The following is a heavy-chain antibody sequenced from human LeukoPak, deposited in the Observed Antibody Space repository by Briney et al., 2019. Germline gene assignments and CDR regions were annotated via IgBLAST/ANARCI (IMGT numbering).Heavy chain of an antibody. CDR3: AKDSHSNYEVS. CDR1: GFTFSSYA. J-gene: IGHJ4*02. D-gene: IGHD4-11*01. V-gene: IGHV3-23*01. CDR2: ISGSGGST. Sequence: GGSLRLSCAASGFTFSSYAMSWVRQAPGKGLEWVSAISGSGGSTYYADSVKGRFAISRDNSKNTLYLQMNSLRAEDTAVYYCAKDSHSNYEVSWGQGTLVTVSS.